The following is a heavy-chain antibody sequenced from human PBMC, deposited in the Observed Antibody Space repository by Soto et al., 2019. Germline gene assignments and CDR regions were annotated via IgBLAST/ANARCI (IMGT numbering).Heavy chain of an antibody. CDR2: IYYSGST. J-gene: IGHJ4*02. CDR3: ARARGFDDY. CDR1: GGSISSGGYS. D-gene: IGHD3-10*01. Sequence: SETLSLTCAVSGGSISSGGYSWSWIRQPPGKGLEWIGYIYYSGSTYYNPSLKSRVTISVDTSKNQFSLKLSSVTAADTAVYYCARARGFDDYWGQGTLVTVSS. V-gene: IGHV4-30-2*05.